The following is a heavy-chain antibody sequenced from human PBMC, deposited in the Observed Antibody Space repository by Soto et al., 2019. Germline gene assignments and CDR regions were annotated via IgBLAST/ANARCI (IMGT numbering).Heavy chain of an antibody. CDR1: GGTFSSYA. V-gene: IGHV1-69*13. CDR3: ARDLGQWSPLYYFDY. CDR2: IIPIFGTA. D-gene: IGHD6-19*01. J-gene: IGHJ4*02. Sequence: VASVKVSCKASGGTFSSYAISWVRQAPGQGLEWMGGIIPIFGTANYAQKFQGRVTITADESTSTAYMELSSLRSEDTAVYYCARDLGQWSPLYYFDYWGQGTLVTVS.